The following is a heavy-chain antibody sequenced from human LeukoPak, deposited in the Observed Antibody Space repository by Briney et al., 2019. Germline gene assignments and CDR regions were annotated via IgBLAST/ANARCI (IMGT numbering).Heavy chain of an antibody. D-gene: IGHD3-16*01. CDR3: ARGRTAPYIYYMDV. CDR1: GYTFIGND. CDR2: ISVYNGNT. Sequence: ASVKVSCKASGYTFIGNDIIWVRQAPGQGLEWVGWISVYNGNTKYAQKLQGRVTMTTDISTNTAYMELRSLRSDDTAVYYCARGRTAPYIYYMDVWGKGTTVTVSS. V-gene: IGHV1-18*01. J-gene: IGHJ6*03.